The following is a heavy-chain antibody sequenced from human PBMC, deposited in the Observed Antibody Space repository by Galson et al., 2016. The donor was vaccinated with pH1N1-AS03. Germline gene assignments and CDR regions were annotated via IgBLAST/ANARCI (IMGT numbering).Heavy chain of an antibody. D-gene: IGHD2-15*01. CDR3: ARGVVDCSDPACSGNLRFDP. Sequence: SVKVSCKASGYTFTTYDINWVRQAPGQGLEWMGWMNPDSGNTGYAPSFQGRVTITRDTSISTAYMELSSLRSEDTAVYYCARGVVDCSDPACSGNLRFDPWGQGTLVTVSS. CDR2: MNPDSGNT. V-gene: IGHV1-8*03. CDR1: GYTFTTYD. J-gene: IGHJ5*02.